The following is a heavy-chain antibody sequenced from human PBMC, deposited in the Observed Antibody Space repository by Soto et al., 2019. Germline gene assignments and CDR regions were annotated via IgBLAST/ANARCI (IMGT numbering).Heavy chain of an antibody. CDR3: ARGGKMTTVTTSAGSVAGRFSP. Sequence: SETLSLTCAVYGGSFIGYYWSWIRQPPGKGLEWIGEINHSGSTNYNPSLKSRVTISVDTSKNQFSLKLSSVTPADTAVYYCARGGKMTTVTTSAGSVAGRFSPWGQGTLVTVSS. CDR1: GGSFIGYY. CDR2: INHSGST. D-gene: IGHD4-17*01. J-gene: IGHJ4*02. V-gene: IGHV4-34*01.